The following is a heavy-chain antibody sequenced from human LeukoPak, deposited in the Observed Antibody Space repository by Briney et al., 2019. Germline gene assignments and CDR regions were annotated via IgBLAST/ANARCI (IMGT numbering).Heavy chain of an antibody. CDR1: GGSISSSSYY. D-gene: IGHD6-19*01. Sequence: KPSETLSLTCTVSGGSISSSSYYWGWIRQPPGKGQEWIGSIYYSGSTYYNPSLKSRVTISVDTSKNQFSLKLSSVTAADTAVYYCAGIAVAGSLDDYWGQGTLVTVSS. CDR2: IYYSGST. CDR3: AGIAVAGSLDDY. V-gene: IGHV4-39*01. J-gene: IGHJ4*02.